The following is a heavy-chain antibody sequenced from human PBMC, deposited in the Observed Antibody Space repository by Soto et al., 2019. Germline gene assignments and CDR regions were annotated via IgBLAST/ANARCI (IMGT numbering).Heavy chain of an antibody. CDR2: ISSSSSTI. CDR3: ARVPRVVVRNYYGMDV. D-gene: IGHD2-21*01. J-gene: IGHJ6*02. V-gene: IGHV3-48*02. Sequence: PGGSLRLSCADSGFTFSSYSMNWVRQAPGKGLEWVSYISSSSSTIYYADSVKGRFTISRDNAKNSLYLQMNSLRDEDTAVYYCARVPRVVVRNYYGMDVWGQGTTVTVSS. CDR1: GFTFSSYS.